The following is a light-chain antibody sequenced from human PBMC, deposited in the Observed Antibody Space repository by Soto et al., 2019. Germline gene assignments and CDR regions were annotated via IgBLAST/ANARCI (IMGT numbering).Light chain of an antibody. V-gene: IGKV3-20*01. Sequence: EIVLTQSPGTLSLSPGESATLSCRARQSVNSRFLAWYQHKPGQAPRLLIYAASTRASGIPDRFSGSTSGTDFTLTISRLEPEDFAVYYCQRYGDSPPNTFGQGTKLEIK. CDR1: QSVNSRF. CDR2: AAS. J-gene: IGKJ2*01. CDR3: QRYGDSPPNT.